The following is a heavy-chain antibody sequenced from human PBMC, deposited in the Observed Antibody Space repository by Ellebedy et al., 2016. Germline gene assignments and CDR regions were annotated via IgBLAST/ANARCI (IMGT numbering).Heavy chain of an antibody. CDR3: ARRRFWSGYLGSYYYYGMDV. J-gene: IGHJ6*02. D-gene: IGHD3-3*01. CDR2: INHSGST. V-gene: IGHV4-34*01. CDR1: GGSFSGYY. Sequence: SETLSLTXAVYGGSFSGYYWSCIRQPPGNGLEWIGEINHSGSTNYNPSLKSRVTISVDTSKNQFSLKLSSVTAADTAVYYCARRRFWSGYLGSYYYYGMDVWGQGTTVTVSS.